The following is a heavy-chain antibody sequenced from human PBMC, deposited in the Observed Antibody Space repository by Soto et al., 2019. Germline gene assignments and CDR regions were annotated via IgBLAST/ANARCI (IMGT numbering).Heavy chain of an antibody. CDR1: GGSISIYY. CDR3: ARSGVVSLSFDY. V-gene: IGHV4-59*01. D-gene: IGHD2-15*01. J-gene: IGHJ4*02. CDR2: IYYSGST. Sequence: QVQLQESGPGLVKPSETLSLTCTVSGGSISIYYWSWIRQPPGKGLEWIGYIYYSGSTNYNPSLKSRVTISVDTSKNQFSLKLSSVTAADTAVYYCARSGVVSLSFDYWGQGTLVTVSS.